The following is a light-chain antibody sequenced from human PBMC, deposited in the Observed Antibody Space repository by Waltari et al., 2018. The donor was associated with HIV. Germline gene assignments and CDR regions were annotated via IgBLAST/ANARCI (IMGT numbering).Light chain of an antibody. CDR3: QQYNSYWT. Sequence: TWGASQSISSWLAWYQQKPGKAPKLLIYKASSLESGVPSRFSGSGFGTEFTLTISSLQPDDFATYYCQQYNSYWTFGQGTKVEI. CDR2: KAS. J-gene: IGKJ1*01. CDR1: QSISSW. V-gene: IGKV1-5*03.